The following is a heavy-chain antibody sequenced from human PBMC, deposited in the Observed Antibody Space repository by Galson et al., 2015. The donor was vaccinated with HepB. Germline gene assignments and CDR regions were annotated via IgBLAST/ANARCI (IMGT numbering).Heavy chain of an antibody. D-gene: IGHD6-25*01. V-gene: IGHV3-30*18. CDR3: AKDIGRKDIAAVLGY. J-gene: IGHJ4*02. CDR1: GFTFSSYG. Sequence: SLRLSCAASGFTFSSYGMHWVRQAPGKGLEWVAVISYDGSNKYYADSVKGRFTISRDNSKNTLYLQMNSLRAEDTAVYYCAKDIGRKDIAAVLGYWGQGTLFTVSS. CDR2: ISYDGSNK.